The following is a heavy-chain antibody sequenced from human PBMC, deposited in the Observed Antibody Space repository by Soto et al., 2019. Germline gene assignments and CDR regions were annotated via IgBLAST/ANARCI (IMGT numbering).Heavy chain of an antibody. CDR3: ARTQKNYYNGSGSPNSFHP. Sequence: GGALRLSCAASGFTFSDYYMSWIRQAPGKGLEWVSYISSSGSTIYYADAVKGRFTISRDNAKNSLYLQMNSLRAEDTAVYYCARTQKNYYNGSGSPNSFHPCGQGPLVTVSS. V-gene: IGHV3-11*01. J-gene: IGHJ5*02. D-gene: IGHD3-10*01. CDR2: ISSSGSTI. CDR1: GFTFSDYY.